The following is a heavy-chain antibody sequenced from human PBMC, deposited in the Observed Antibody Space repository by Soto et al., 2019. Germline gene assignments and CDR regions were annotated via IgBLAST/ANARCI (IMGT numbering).Heavy chain of an antibody. Sequence: EVQLVESGGGLVQPGRSLRLSCAASGFTFDDYAMHWVRQVPGKGLEWVSGINWTSGSIGYGDSVKGRFAISRDNAKNSLHLQMNSLSAEDTAFYYCVKDESINWYSGHFRHWGQGTLVNVSS. V-gene: IGHV3-9*01. D-gene: IGHD6-13*01. CDR3: VKDESINWYSGHFRH. J-gene: IGHJ1*01. CDR1: GFTFDDYA. CDR2: INWTSGSI.